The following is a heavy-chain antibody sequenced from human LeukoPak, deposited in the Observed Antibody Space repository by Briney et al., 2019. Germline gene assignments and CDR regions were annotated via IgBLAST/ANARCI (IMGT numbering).Heavy chain of an antibody. D-gene: IGHD4-11*01. Sequence: GASVKVSCKASGGTFSSYAIGWVRQAPGQGLEWMGGIIPIFGTANYAQKFQGRVTITADESTSTAYMELSSLRSEDTAVYYCARGGRLQIDYWGQGTLVTVSS. CDR3: ARGGRLQIDY. CDR1: GGTFSSYA. J-gene: IGHJ4*02. CDR2: IIPIFGTA. V-gene: IGHV1-69*13.